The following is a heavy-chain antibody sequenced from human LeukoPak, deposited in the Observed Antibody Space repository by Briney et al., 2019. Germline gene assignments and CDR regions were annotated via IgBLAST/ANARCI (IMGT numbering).Heavy chain of an antibody. CDR2: IYHSGST. CDR1: GGSISSGGYY. Sequence: KASETLSLTCTVSGGSISSGGYYWSWIRQPPGKGLEWIGYIYHSGSTYYNPSLKSRVTISVDRSKNQFSLKLSSVTAADTAVYYCARGGSHVETGDAFDIWGQGTMVTVSS. V-gene: IGHV4-30-2*01. D-gene: IGHD1-26*01. CDR3: ARGGSHVETGDAFDI. J-gene: IGHJ3*02.